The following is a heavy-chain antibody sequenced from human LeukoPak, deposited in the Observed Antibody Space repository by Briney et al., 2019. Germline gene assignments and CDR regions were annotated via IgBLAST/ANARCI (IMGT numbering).Heavy chain of an antibody. CDR1: GFTFGDYA. CDR3: VSFYETY. V-gene: IGHV3-74*01. D-gene: IGHD2/OR15-2a*01. Sequence: GGSLRLSCTASGFTFGDYAMSWFRQAPGKGLVWVSHINSDGSWTSYADSVKGRFTISKDNAKNTVYLQMNSLRAEDTAVYYCVSFYETYWGRGTLVTVSS. J-gene: IGHJ4*02. CDR2: INSDGSWT.